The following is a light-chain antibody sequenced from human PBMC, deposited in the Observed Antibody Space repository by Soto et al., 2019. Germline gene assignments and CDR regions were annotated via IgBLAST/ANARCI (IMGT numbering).Light chain of an antibody. CDR1: QSRGSNF. Sequence: EIVLTQSPGPLSLYPGERSTLXXKTSQSRGSNFLAWYQHKPGQAPRVXIYASSNRATGIPDRFSGSAAGTDFTLTINRLEPEDFAVYFCQQHGSSPLTFGGGTKVDIK. V-gene: IGKV3-20*01. CDR3: QQHGSSPLT. CDR2: ASS. J-gene: IGKJ4*01.